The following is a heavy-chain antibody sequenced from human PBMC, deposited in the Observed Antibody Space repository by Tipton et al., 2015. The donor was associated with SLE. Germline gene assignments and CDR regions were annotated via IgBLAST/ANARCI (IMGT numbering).Heavy chain of an antibody. Sequence: QSGAEVKKPGASVRVSCKASGYTFTYYGISWVRQAPGQGLEWMGWISAYNGNTNFAQKFQGRVTMTTDTSTSTAYMELRSLGSDDTAVYYCARGEGSSSWYGGYYFDCWGQGSLVTVSS. CDR3: ARGEGSSSWYGGYYFDC. CDR2: ISAYNGNT. J-gene: IGHJ4*02. CDR1: GYTFTYYG. V-gene: IGHV1-18*01. D-gene: IGHD6-13*01.